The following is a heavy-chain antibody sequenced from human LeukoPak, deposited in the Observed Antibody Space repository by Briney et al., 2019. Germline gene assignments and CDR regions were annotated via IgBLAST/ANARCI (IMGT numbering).Heavy chain of an antibody. D-gene: IGHD3-10*01. Sequence: ASVKVSCKASGGTFSSYAISWVRQAPGQGLEWMGRIIPILGIANYAQKFQGRVTITADKSTSTAYMELSSLRSEDTAVYYCARGHVLLWFGEPMPFDYWGQGTLVTVSS. V-gene: IGHV1-69*04. CDR3: ARGHVLLWFGEPMPFDY. CDR2: IIPILGIA. J-gene: IGHJ4*02. CDR1: GGTFSSYA.